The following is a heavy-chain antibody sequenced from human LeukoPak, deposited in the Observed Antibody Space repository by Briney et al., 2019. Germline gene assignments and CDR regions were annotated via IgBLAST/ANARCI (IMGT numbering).Heavy chain of an antibody. CDR1: GFTFDDYA. Sequence: GRSLRLSCAASGFTFDDYAMHWVRQAPGKGLEWVSGISWNSGSIGYADSVKGRFTISRDNAKNSLYLQMNSLRAEDKALYYCAKGGGVAVAGNWFDPWGQGTLVTVSS. CDR2: ISWNSGSI. CDR3: AKGGGVAVAGNWFDP. V-gene: IGHV3-9*01. D-gene: IGHD6-19*01. J-gene: IGHJ5*02.